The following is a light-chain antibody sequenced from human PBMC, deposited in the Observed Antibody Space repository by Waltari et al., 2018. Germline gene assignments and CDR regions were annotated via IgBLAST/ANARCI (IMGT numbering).Light chain of an antibody. CDR1: RGVSSNF. CDR2: GAS. V-gene: IGKV3-20*01. Sequence: EIVLTQSPGTLSLSPGERATLSCRASRGVSSNFLAWYQQKAGQAPRLLIYGASSRATGIPDRFSGSGSGTDFTLTISRLEPEDFAVYYCQQYAGSLLTFGGGTKVEI. J-gene: IGKJ4*01. CDR3: QQYAGSLLT.